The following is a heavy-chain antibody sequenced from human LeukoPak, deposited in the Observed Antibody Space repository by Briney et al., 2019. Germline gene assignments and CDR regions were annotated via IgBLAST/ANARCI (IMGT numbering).Heavy chain of an antibody. D-gene: IGHD3-10*01. CDR2: IGTTSSTI. V-gene: IGHV3-48*01. Sequence: GGSLRLSCAASRFTFSSYSMNWVRQAPGKGLEWVPYIGTTSSTIYYADSVKGRFTISRDNAKNSLYLQMNSLRAEDTAVYYCAREGYYYGSGSPYCFDRWGQGTLVTVSS. CDR3: AREGYYYGSGSPYCFDR. J-gene: IGHJ4*02. CDR1: RFTFSSYS.